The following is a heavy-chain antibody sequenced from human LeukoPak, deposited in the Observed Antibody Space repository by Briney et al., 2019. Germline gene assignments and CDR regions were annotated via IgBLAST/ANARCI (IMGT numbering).Heavy chain of an antibody. V-gene: IGHV3-21*01. J-gene: IGHJ4*02. CDR2: IGSSSTYV. Sequence: GGSLRLSCAASGFTFSSYAMSWVRQAPGKGRGWVSSIGSSSTYVYYAYSLKGRFTISRDNAKNSLYLQMNSLRAEDTAVYYCTRNQLLDYWGQGILVTVSS. CDR1: GFTFSSYA. D-gene: IGHD1-14*01. CDR3: TRNQLLDY.